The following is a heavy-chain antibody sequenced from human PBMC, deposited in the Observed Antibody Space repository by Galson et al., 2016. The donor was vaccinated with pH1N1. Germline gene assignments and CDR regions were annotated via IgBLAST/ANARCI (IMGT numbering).Heavy chain of an antibody. Sequence: PALVKPTQTLTLTCTFSGFSLSTSGMCASWIRHPPGKALEWLALIDWDDDKYYSTSLKTRLTISKDTSKNQVVLTMTNMDPVDTATYYCARLDYGDYSGYFEYWGQGTLVTVSS. D-gene: IGHD4-17*01. CDR1: GFSLSTSGMC. CDR2: IDWDDDK. V-gene: IGHV2-70*01. CDR3: ARLDYGDYSGYFEY. J-gene: IGHJ4*02.